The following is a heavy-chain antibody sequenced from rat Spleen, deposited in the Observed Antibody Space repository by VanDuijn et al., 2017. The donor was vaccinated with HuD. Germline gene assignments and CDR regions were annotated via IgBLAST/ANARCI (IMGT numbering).Heavy chain of an antibody. J-gene: IGHJ4*01. CDR1: GFSLTSYT. Sequence: QVQLKESGPGLVQPSQTLSLTCTVSGFSLTSYTVSWVRQPPGKGLEWIAAISSGGSTYYNSALKSRLSISRDTSKSQVFLKINGLQTEDTAMYFCARYLTTTGVMDAWGQGASVTVSS. CDR3: ARYLTTTGVMDA. D-gene: IGHD1-10*01. V-gene: IGHV2-6*01. CDR2: ISSGGST.